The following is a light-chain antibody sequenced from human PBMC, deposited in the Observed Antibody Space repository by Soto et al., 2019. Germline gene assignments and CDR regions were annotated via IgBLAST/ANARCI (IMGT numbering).Light chain of an antibody. V-gene: IGLV1-47*01. Sequence: QSVLTQPPSASETPGQRVTISCSGSSSNIGSNYVCWYQQLPGTAPKLLIYRNNQRPSGVPDRFSGSKSDTSASLAISGLRSEDEAGYYCATWDDSLGGRVFGGGTKLTVL. J-gene: IGLJ3*02. CDR3: ATWDDSLGGRV. CDR2: RNN. CDR1: SSNIGSNY.